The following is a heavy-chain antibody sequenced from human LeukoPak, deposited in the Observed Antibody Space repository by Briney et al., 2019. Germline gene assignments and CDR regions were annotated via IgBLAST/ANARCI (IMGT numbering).Heavy chain of an antibody. J-gene: IGHJ4*02. CDR3: AIENLVPMVRGVIESF. D-gene: IGHD3-10*01. CDR1: GYSFTSYW. V-gene: IGHV5-51*01. CDR2: IYPGDSDT. Sequence: GESLKISCKGSGYSFTSYWIGWVRQMPGKGLEWMGIIYPGDSDTRYSPSFQGQVTISADKSISTAYLQWSSLKASDTAVYYCAIENLVPMVRGVIESFWGQGTLVTVSP.